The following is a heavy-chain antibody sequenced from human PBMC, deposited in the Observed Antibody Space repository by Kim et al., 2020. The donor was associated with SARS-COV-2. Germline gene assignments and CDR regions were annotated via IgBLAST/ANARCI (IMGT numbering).Heavy chain of an antibody. J-gene: IGHJ4*02. Sequence: SVKVSCKASGGTFSSYVISWVRQAPGQGLEWMGGIIPIFGTANYAQKFQGRVTITADESTSTAYMELSSLRSEDTAVYYCAAAGSGSYYWGGYYFDYWGQGTPVTVSS. CDR2: IIPIFGTA. V-gene: IGHV1-69*13. D-gene: IGHD3-10*01. CDR1: GGTFSSYV. CDR3: AAAGSGSYYWGGYYFDY.